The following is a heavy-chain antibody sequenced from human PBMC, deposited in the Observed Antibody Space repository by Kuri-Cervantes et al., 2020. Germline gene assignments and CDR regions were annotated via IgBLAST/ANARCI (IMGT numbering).Heavy chain of an antibody. CDR2: LNPNSGST. J-gene: IGHJ6*02. D-gene: IGHD3-22*01. V-gene: IGHV1-8*01. Sequence: ASGKVSCKASGYTLTTSYITWVRQATGQGLEWMGWLNPNSGSTGYAQKFQGRVTMTRDTSINTAYMELSSLGSEDTAVYYCARGVPRIGGMDVWGQGTTVTVSS. CDR3: ARGVPRIGGMDV. CDR1: GYTLTTSY.